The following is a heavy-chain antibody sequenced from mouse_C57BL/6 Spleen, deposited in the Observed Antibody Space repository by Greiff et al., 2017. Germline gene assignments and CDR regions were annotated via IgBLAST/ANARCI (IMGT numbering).Heavy chain of an antibody. D-gene: IGHD1-1*01. V-gene: IGHV2-2*01. J-gene: IGHJ1*03. CDR3: ASPPYYYGSSGYFDV. CDR1: GFSLTSYG. CDR2: IWSGGST. Sequence: QVQLKESGPGLVQPSQSLSITCTVSGFSLTSYGVHWVRQSPGKGLEWLGVIWSGGSTDYNAAFISRLSISKDNSKSQVFFKMNSLQADDTAIYYCASPPYYYGSSGYFDVWGTGTTVTVSS.